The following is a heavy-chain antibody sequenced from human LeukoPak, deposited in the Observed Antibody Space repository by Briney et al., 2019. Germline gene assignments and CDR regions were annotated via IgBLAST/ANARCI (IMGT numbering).Heavy chain of an antibody. CDR2: IYYSGST. V-gene: IGHV4-30-4*01. J-gene: IGHJ3*02. CDR3: ARADSSGVEAFDI. CDR1: GGSISSGDYY. D-gene: IGHD3-22*01. Sequence: SLTLSLTCTVSGGSISSGDYYWSWIRQPPGKGLEWIGYIYYSGSTYYNPSLKSRVTISVDTSKNQFSLKLSSVTAADTAVYYCARADSSGVEAFDIWGQGTMVTVSS.